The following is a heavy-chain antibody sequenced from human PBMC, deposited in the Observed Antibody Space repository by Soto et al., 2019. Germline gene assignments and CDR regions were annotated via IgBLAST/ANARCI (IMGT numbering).Heavy chain of an antibody. CDR1: GYIFTSYA. Sequence: QVQLVQSGAEVKKPGASVKVSCKASGYIFTSYAISWVRQAPGQGLEWMGWISAYNGNTNYAQKLQGRVTMTTDTSTSKDYMELRSLSSDDTAVYYCARDPIISSGYYYVDYYYGMDVWGQGTTVTVSS. J-gene: IGHJ6*02. CDR2: ISAYNGNT. V-gene: IGHV1-18*01. CDR3: ARDPIISSGYYYVDYYYGMDV. D-gene: IGHD3-22*01.